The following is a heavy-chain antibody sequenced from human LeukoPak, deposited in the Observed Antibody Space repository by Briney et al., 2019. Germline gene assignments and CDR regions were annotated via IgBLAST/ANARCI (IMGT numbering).Heavy chain of an antibody. CDR3: ARGGGLDV. CDR2: INHNGNVN. CDR1: GFTFNNYA. J-gene: IGHJ6*02. Sequence: GGPLRLSCAASGFTFNNYAMSWVRQAPGKGLEWVASINHNGNVNYYVDSVKGRFTISRDNAKNSLYLQMSNLRAEDTAVYFCARGGGLDVWGQGATVTVSS. V-gene: IGHV3-7*03. D-gene: IGHD3-16*01.